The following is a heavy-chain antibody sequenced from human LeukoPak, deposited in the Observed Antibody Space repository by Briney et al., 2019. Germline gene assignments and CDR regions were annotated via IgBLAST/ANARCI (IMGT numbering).Heavy chain of an antibody. CDR3: ARVTGYMIEDYFDY. J-gene: IGHJ4*02. CDR1: GGSISSYY. V-gene: IGHV4-59*12. CDR2: IYYSGST. D-gene: IGHD3-22*01. Sequence: SETLSLTCTVSGGSISSYYWSWIRQTPGKGLEWIGYIYYSGSTNFNPSLKSRVTISVDTSKNQFSLRMSSVTAADTAVYYCARVTGYMIEDYFDYWGQGTLVTVSS.